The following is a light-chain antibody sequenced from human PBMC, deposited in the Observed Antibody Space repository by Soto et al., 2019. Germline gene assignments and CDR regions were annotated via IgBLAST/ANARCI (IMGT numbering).Light chain of an antibody. V-gene: IGLV2-14*01. CDR3: CSYTLRSTLV. CDR1: SSDVGGYQY. CDR2: EVS. J-gene: IGLJ2*01. Sequence: QSALTQPASVSGSPGQSITISCTGTSSDVGGYQYVSWYQQYPGKAPKLVIYEVSNRPSGVSIRFSGSKSGDTASLTISGLQAEEEADYYCCSYTLRSTLVFGGGTKVTVL.